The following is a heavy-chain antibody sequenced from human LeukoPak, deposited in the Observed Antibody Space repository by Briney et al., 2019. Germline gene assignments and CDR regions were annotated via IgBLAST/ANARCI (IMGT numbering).Heavy chain of an antibody. V-gene: IGHV3-23*01. CDR1: GFTFSSYA. J-gene: IGHJ4*02. D-gene: IGHD2-2*01. Sequence: GGSLRLSCAASGFTFSSYAMSWARQAPGKGLEWVSAISGSGGSTYYADSVRGRFTISRDNSKNTLYLQMNSLRAEDTAVYYCAKAGGYCSSTSCYVNYFDYWGQGTLVTVSS. CDR2: ISGSGGST. CDR3: AKAGGYCSSTSCYVNYFDY.